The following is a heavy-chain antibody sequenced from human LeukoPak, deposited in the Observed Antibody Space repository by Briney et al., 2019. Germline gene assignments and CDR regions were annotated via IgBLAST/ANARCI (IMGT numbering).Heavy chain of an antibody. CDR2: IYSGGST. D-gene: IGHD3-10*01. CDR1: GFTVSSNY. J-gene: IGHJ6*02. V-gene: IGHV3-66*01. CDR3: ARDPPPPRYGSGSYGYYYGMDV. Sequence: GGSLRLSCAASGFTVSSNYMSWVRQAPGKGLEWVSVIYSGGSTYYADSVKGRFTISRDNSKNTLYLQMNSLRAEDTAVYYCARDPPPPRYGSGSYGYYYGMDVWGQGTTVTVSS.